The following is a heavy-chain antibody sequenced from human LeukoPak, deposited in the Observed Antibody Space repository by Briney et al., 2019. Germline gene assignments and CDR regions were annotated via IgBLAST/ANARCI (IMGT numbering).Heavy chain of an antibody. CDR2: FSDTDTGT. CDR3: AKELTRMTVAGTFGY. Sequence: PGGSLRLSCAASGFTFSAYAMSGVRQAPGKGLEWVSTFSDTDTGTYYADSVKGRFTISGDTSKNTLYLQMSGLRAEDTAIYYCAKELTRMTVAGTFGYWGQGALVTVSS. V-gene: IGHV3-23*01. CDR1: GFTFSAYA. J-gene: IGHJ4*02. D-gene: IGHD6-19*01.